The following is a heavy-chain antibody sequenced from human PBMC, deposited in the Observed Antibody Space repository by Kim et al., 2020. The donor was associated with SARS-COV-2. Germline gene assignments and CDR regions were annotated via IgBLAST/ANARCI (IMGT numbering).Heavy chain of an antibody. CDR1: GFTFTGYA. V-gene: IGHV3-23*01. Sequence: GGSLRLSCTTSGFTFTGYAMSWVRQAPGKGLEWVSSIDGSDGTTYYVDSVKGRFTISRDDSKSTLYLWMTSLRADDTAVYYCLKGGWGWIWDHWGQGAHVTV. D-gene: IGHD2-2*03. CDR3: LKGGWGWIWDH. J-gene: IGHJ4*02. CDR2: IDGSDGTT.